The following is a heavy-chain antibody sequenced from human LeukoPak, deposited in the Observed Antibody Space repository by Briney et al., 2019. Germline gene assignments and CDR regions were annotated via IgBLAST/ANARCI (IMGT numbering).Heavy chain of an antibody. CDR3: ARRLTQYDCFDP. CDR2: IYYSGST. J-gene: IGHJ5*02. V-gene: IGHV4-39*01. CDR1: GGSISSSSYY. Sequence: SETLSLTCTVSGGSISSSSYYWGWIRQPPGKGLEWIGSIYYSGSTSYNPSLKSRVTISVDTSKNQFSLHLNSVTPEDTAVYYCARRLTQYDCFDPWGQGILVTVSS. D-gene: IGHD2-2*01.